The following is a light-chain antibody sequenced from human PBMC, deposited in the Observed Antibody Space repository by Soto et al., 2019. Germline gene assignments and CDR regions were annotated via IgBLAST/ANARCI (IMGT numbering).Light chain of an antibody. J-gene: IGKJ4*01. Sequence: DIQMTQSPSTLSASVGDRVTITCRASQSISSWLAWYQQKPGKAPKLLIYDASSFESGVPSRFSSSGTGTEFTLTIRSLQPDDFATYSCQQYNSYFTFGGGTKVEIK. CDR3: QQYNSYFT. CDR2: DAS. V-gene: IGKV1-5*01. CDR1: QSISSW.